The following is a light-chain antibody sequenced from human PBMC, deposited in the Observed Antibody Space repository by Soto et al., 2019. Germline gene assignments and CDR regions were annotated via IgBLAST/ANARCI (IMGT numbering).Light chain of an antibody. V-gene: IGLV2-14*01. Sequence: QSALTQPASVSGSPGQSITISCTGTSSDVGAYNYVSWYQQHPGKAPKFVIYAVTYRPSGVSNRFSGSKSGNTASLTISGLQAEDEADYYCSSYTTSSTWVFGGGTQLTVL. CDR1: SSDVGAYNY. CDR3: SSYTTSSTWV. J-gene: IGLJ3*02. CDR2: AVT.